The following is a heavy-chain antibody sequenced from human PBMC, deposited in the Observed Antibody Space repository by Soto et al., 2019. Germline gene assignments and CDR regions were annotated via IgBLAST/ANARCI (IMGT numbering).Heavy chain of an antibody. V-gene: IGHV3-23*01. D-gene: IGHD5-18*01. Sequence: EVQVLESGGGLVQPGGSLRLSCAASGFSFGDYAMSWVRQAPGKGLEWVSGISGTGSRTSYADSVRGRFTISRDNVNNTRCLQRDSLRAEDTAVYYCARGGRYTYGYGDYAYCMVVWVQGTTVTVSS. CDR3: ARGGRYTYGYGDYAYCMVV. CDR2: ISGTGSRT. J-gene: IGHJ6*02. CDR1: GFSFGDYA.